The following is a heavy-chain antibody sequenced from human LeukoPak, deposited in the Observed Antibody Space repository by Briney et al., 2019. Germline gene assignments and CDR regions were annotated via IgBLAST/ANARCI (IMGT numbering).Heavy chain of an antibody. D-gene: IGHD5-12*01. Sequence: ASVKVSCKASGYTFTGYYMHWVRQAPGQGLEWRGWINPNSGGTDYAQKFQGRVTMTRDTSISTAYMELSSLRSEDTAVYYCARDWGYSGYDYAFDIWGQGTMVTVSS. V-gene: IGHV1-2*02. CDR3: ARDWGYSGYDYAFDI. CDR2: INPNSGGT. J-gene: IGHJ3*02. CDR1: GYTFTGYY.